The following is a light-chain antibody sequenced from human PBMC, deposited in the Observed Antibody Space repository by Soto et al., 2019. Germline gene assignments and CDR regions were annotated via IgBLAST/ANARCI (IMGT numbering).Light chain of an antibody. CDR1: QIISSW. J-gene: IGKJ1*01. V-gene: IGKV1-5*01. CDR2: DAS. CDR3: QQYNSYSWT. Sequence: DIQMTQSPSTLYASVGDRVTITCRASQIISSWLAWYQQKPGKAPMLLIYDASSLESGVPSRFSVSGSVTEFTLTISSLQPDDFATYYCQQYNSYSWTFVQGTKVEIK.